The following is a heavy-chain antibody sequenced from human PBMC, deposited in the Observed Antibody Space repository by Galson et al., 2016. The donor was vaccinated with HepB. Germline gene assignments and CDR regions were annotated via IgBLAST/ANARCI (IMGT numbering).Heavy chain of an antibody. V-gene: IGHV3-30*18. CDR1: GFTFRSYA. CDR2: ISYDGSNQ. D-gene: IGHD1/OR15-1a*01. CDR3: AKNPINKNSCYMDL. Sequence: SLRLSCATSGFTFRSYAMHWVRQAPGKGLDWVSLISYDGSNQYYADSVKGRFSISRDNLRATVYLHMNSLRGEDTAVYYCAKNPINKNSCYMDLWGTGTTVIVSS. J-gene: IGHJ6*03.